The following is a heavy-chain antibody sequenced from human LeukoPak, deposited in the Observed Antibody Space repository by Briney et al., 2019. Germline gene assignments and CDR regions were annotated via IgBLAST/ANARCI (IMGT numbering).Heavy chain of an antibody. D-gene: IGHD5-12*01. CDR3: AKDYSFKWLSWKDYFDY. V-gene: IGHV3-30*04. Sequence: SGGSLRLSCAASGFTFSSYAMHWVRQAPGKGLEWVAVISYDGSNKYYADSVKGRFTISRDNSKNTLYLQMNSLRAEDTAVYYCAKDYSFKWLSWKDYFDYWGQGTLVTVSS. J-gene: IGHJ4*02. CDR1: GFTFSSYA. CDR2: ISYDGSNK.